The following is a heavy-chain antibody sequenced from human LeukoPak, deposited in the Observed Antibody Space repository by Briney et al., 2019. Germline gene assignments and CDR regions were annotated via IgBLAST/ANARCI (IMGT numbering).Heavy chain of an antibody. CDR3: ARAGTFDI. CDR2: IKSKTDGGTT. Sequence: GGSLRLSCAASGFTFSYAGMSWVRQAPGKGLEWVGRIKSKTDGGTTDYAAPVKGRFTISRDDSKNTLYLQMNSLRAEDTAMYYCARAGTFDIWGQGTMVTVSS. CDR1: GFTFSYAG. V-gene: IGHV3-15*01. J-gene: IGHJ3*02. D-gene: IGHD6-13*01.